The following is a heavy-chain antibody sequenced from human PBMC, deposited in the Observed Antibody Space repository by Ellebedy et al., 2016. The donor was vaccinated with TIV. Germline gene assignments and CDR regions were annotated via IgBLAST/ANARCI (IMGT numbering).Heavy chain of an antibody. J-gene: IGHJ3*02. CDR1: GGTFSSYA. Sequence: ASVKVSCKASGGTFSSYAISWVRQAPGQGLEWMGGIIPIFGTANYAQKFQGRVTITADESTSTAYMELSSLRSEDTAVYYCARGEHVSAISYAREDAFDIWGQGTMVTVSS. CDR2: IIPIFGTA. V-gene: IGHV1-69*13. D-gene: IGHD1-26*01. CDR3: ARGEHVSAISYAREDAFDI.